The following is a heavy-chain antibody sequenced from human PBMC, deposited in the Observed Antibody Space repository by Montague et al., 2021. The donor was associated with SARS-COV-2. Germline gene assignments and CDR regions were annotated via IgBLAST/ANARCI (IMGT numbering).Heavy chain of an antibody. D-gene: IGHD5-18*01. V-gene: IGHV3-48*03. Sequence: SLRLSCAASGFTFSSYEMNWVRQAPGKGLGWVSYISSSGSTIYYADSXXGRFTISRDNAKNSLYLQMNSLRAEDTAVYYCARNRPWIQLWSYYYYGMDVWGQGTTVTVSS. CDR2: ISSSGSTI. CDR3: ARNRPWIQLWSYYYYGMDV. CDR1: GFTFSSYE. J-gene: IGHJ6*02.